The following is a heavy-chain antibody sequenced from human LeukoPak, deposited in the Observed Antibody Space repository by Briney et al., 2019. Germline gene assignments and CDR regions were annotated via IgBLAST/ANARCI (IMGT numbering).Heavy chain of an antibody. V-gene: IGHV3-23*01. J-gene: IGHJ4*02. CDR2: ISETGDKT. CDR1: GFFFSSYA. Sequence: GGSLRLSCAASGFFFSSYAMSWVRQAPGKGLEWVSIISETGDKTYYADSVEGRFTISRDNSKNTLYLQLNSLRAEDTAAFYCAKGVCGSIACHLDYWGQGTLVTVS. D-gene: IGHD2-2*01. CDR3: AKGVCGSIACHLDY.